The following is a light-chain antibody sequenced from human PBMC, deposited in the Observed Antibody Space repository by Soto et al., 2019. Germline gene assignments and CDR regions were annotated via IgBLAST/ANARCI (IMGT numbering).Light chain of an antibody. Sequence: EIVLTQSPATLSLSPGERVTLSCRASESVKTFLAWYQQKPGQAPRLLIDDASNRATGIPARFSGGGSGTDFTLTISIREPEDSSVYYFHQRKPWRALTFGGAIKVEIK. CDR3: HQRKPWRALT. CDR1: ESVKTF. V-gene: IGKV3-11*01. CDR2: DAS. J-gene: IGKJ4*01.